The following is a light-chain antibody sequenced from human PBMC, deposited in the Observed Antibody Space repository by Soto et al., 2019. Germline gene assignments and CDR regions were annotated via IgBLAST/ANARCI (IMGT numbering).Light chain of an antibody. CDR2: CAS. J-gene: IGKJ5*01. CDR1: QSVSSY. V-gene: IGKV3-15*01. CDR3: QQYSDWPSIT. Sequence: EIVMTQSPATLSVSPGERATLSCRASQSVSSYFAWYQQKPGQAPRLLIYCASTRATGIPARFSGSGSGTEFALTISSLWSEDLAVYYCQQYSDWPSITFGQGTRLEI.